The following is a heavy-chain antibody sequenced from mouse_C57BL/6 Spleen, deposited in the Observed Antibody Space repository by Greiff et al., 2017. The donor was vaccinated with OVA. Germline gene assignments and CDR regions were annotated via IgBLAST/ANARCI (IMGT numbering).Heavy chain of an antibody. CDR2: INPNNGGT. CDR1: GYTFTDYN. Sequence: EVQLQQSGPELVKPGASVKIPCKASGYTFTDYNMDWVKQSHGKSLEWIGDINPNNGGTIYNQKFKGKATLTVDKSSSTAYMELRSLTSEDTAVYYCARWDYGSNNFDYWGQGTTLTVSS. D-gene: IGHD1-1*01. V-gene: IGHV1-18*01. J-gene: IGHJ2*01. CDR3: ARWDYGSNNFDY.